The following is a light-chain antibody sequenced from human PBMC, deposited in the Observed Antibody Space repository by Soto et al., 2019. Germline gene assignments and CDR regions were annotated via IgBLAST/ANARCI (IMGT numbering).Light chain of an antibody. CDR2: DAS. J-gene: IGKJ5*01. V-gene: IGKV1-33*01. CDR1: QDISNY. CDR3: QQSDSLPIT. Sequence: DVQMTQSPSSLSASVGDRVTITCRASQDISNYLNWYQQRPGKAPKLLIYDASNLERGVPSRFSGTRSGTHFTFAITSLQHEDVAAYYCQQSDSLPITFGQGKRLAI.